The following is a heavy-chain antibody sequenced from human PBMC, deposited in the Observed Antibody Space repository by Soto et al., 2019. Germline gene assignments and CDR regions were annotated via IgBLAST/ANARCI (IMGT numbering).Heavy chain of an antibody. CDR3: ARNIVGDKHDAFDI. D-gene: IGHD1-26*01. CDR1: GYTFTSYG. V-gene: IGHV1-2*02. J-gene: IGHJ3*02. Sequence: GASVKVSCKASGYTFTSYGISWVRQAPGQGLEWMGWINPYNGGTNYAQKLQGRVTMTRDTSISTAYMELSRLRSDDTAVYYCARNIVGDKHDAFDIWGQGTMVTGS. CDR2: INPYNGGT.